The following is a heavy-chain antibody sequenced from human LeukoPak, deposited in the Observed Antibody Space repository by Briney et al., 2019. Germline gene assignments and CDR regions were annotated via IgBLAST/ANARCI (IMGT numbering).Heavy chain of an antibody. CDR2: IYHSGST. CDR1: GYSIGSGYY. J-gene: IGHJ4*02. D-gene: IGHD5-18*01. CDR3: ARVRGYSYGHDH. Sequence: SETLSLTCAVSGYSIGSGYYWGWIRQPPGKGLEWIGSIYHSGSTYYNPSLKSRVTVSVDTSKNQFSLKLSSVTAADTAVYYCARVRGYSYGHDHWGQGTLVTVSS. V-gene: IGHV4-38-2*01.